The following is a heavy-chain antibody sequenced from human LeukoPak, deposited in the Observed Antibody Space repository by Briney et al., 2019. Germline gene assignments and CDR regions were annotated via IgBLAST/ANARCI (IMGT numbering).Heavy chain of an antibody. V-gene: IGHV3-23*01. CDR3: AREAEAFDI. CDR2: ISDSGSPT. Sequence: GGSLRLSCAASEFTFSSYAMSWVRQAPGKGLEWVSGISDSGSPTYYADSVKGRFTISRDNSKNTLYLQMNSLRPEDTAVYYCAREAEAFDIWGQGTMVTVSS. CDR1: EFTFSSYA. J-gene: IGHJ3*02.